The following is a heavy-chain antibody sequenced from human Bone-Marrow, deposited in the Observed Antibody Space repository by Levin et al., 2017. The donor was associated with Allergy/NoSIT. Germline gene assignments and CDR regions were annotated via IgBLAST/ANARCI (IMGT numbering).Heavy chain of an antibody. CDR3: ARGAGDYYYYGMDV. V-gene: IGHV3-11*01. J-gene: IGHJ6*02. CDR2: TSSSGTAV. Sequence: LSLTCAASGFTFSEYYMNWIRPAPGKGLEWVAYTSSSGTAVLHADSAKGRFTISRDNAKNSLYLQMNSLRADDTAVYYCARGAGDYYYYGMDVWGQGTTVTVSS. D-gene: IGHD6-19*01. CDR1: GFTFSEYY.